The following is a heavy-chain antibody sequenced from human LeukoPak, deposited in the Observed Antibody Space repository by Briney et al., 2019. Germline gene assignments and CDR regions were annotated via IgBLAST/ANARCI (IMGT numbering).Heavy chain of an antibody. CDR3: ARVRDYGDYDCRFDY. CDR2: IYYSGST. Sequence: SETLSLTCTVSGGSISSYYWSWIRQPPGKGLEWIGYIYYSGSTNYNPSLKSRVTISVVTSKNQFSLKLSSVTAADTAVYYCARVRDYGDYDCRFDYWGQGTLVTVSS. D-gene: IGHD4-17*01. CDR1: GGSISSYY. V-gene: IGHV4-59*01. J-gene: IGHJ4*02.